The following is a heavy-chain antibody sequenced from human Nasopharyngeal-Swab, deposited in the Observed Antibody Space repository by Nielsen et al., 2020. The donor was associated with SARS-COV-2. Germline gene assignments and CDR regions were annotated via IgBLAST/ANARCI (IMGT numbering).Heavy chain of an antibody. CDR3: ASGQCINGVCNPTDGLDV. CDR1: GFSITYRF. J-gene: IGHJ6*02. V-gene: IGHV1-45*02. D-gene: IGHD2-8*01. CDR2: ITPFNGNA. Sequence: SVKVSCKASGFSITYRFLHWMRQAPAQAVAWMGWITPFNGNAKYSQKFQGRVSITRDGSRTTASLELSSLRPDDTAMYFCASGQCINGVCNPTDGLDVWGQGTSVTVS.